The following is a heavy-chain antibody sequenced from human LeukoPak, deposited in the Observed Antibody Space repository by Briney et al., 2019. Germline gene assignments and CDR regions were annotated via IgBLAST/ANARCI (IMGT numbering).Heavy chain of an antibody. CDR3: AKRGVVIRVILVGFHREAYYFDS. CDR1: GITFSNYG. J-gene: IGHJ4*02. D-gene: IGHD3-22*01. CDR2: ISGSGGGT. Sequence: GGSLRLSCAVSGITFSNYGMSWVRQTPGKGLEWVAGISGSGGGTNYADSVKGRFTISRDNAKNILYLQMNNLRAEDTAVYFCAKRGVVIRVILVGFHREAYYFDSWGQGALVTVSS. V-gene: IGHV3-23*01.